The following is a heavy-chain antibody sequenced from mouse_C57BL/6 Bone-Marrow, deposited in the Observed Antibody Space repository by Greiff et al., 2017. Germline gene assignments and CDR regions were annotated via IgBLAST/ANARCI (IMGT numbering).Heavy chain of an antibody. CDR2: IRSKSDNYAT. J-gene: IGHJ4*01. Sequence: EVKLLESGGGLVQPGGSMKLSCVASGFTFSNYWMNWVRQSPEKGLEWVAQIRSKSDNYATHYAVSVKERFTISRDDSKSRFYLQMNNLRAEDTGMYDCTCRYYDPYYYAMDYWGQGTSVTVSS. CDR1: GFTFSNYW. D-gene: IGHD2-4*01. V-gene: IGHV6-3*01. CDR3: TCRYYDPYYYAMDY.